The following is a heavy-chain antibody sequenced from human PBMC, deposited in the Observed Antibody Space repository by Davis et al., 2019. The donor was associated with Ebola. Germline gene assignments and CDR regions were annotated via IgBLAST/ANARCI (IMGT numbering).Heavy chain of an antibody. D-gene: IGHD3-22*01. V-gene: IGHV6-1*01. CDR2: TYYRSKWYN. CDR3: ARDGRYYYDSSGYYNSWYFDY. CDR1: GDSLSSISLV. J-gene: IGHJ4*02. Sequence: QTPSLTCAISGDSLSSISLVWNSIRQSPSRCLEWLGRTYYRSKWYNDYAVSVKSRITINPDTSKNQFSLQLNSVTPEDTAVYYCARDGRYYYDSSGYYNSWYFDYWGQGTLVTVSS.